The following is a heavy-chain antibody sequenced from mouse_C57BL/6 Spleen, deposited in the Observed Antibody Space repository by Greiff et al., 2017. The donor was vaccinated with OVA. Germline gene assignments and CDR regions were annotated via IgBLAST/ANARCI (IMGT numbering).Heavy chain of an antibody. CDR2: INPSTGGT. V-gene: IGHV1-42*01. CDR3: ARIYGSSYAMDY. D-gene: IGHD1-1*01. J-gene: IGHJ4*01. CDR1: GYSFTGYY. Sequence: SGPELVKPGASVKISCKASGYSFTGYYMNWVKQSPEKSLEWIGEINPSTGGTTYNQKFKAKATLTVDKSSSTAYMQLKSLTSEDSAVYYCARIYGSSYAMDYWGQGTSVTVSS.